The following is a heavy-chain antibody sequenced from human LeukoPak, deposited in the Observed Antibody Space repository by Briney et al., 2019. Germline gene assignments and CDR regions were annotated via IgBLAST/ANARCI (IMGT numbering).Heavy chain of an antibody. J-gene: IGHJ3*02. CDR1: GFTVSSNY. Sequence: PGGSLRLSCAASGFTVSSNYMSWVRQAPGNGLEWVSAISGSGAGTYYADSVKGRFTISRDNSKNTLYLQMNSLRAEDTAVYYCAKGGSSGLRGAFDIWGQGTMVTVSS. CDR2: ISGSGAGT. D-gene: IGHD3-22*01. CDR3: AKGGSSGLRGAFDI. V-gene: IGHV3-23*01.